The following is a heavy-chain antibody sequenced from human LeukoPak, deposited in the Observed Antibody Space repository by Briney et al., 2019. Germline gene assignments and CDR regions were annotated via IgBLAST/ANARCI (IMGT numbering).Heavy chain of an antibody. CDR1: GFTFSSYS. D-gene: IGHD6-13*01. Sequence: RGGSLRLSCAASGFTFSSYSMNWVRQAPGKGLEWVSSISSSSSYIYYADSVKGRFTISRDNAKNSLYLQMNSLRAEDTAVYYCARDSSSWNGNYFDYWGQGTLVTVSS. CDR3: ARDSSSWNGNYFDY. J-gene: IGHJ4*02. V-gene: IGHV3-21*01. CDR2: ISSSSSYI.